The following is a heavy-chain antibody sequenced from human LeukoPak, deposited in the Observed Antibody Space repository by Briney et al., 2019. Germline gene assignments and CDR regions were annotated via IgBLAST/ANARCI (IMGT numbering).Heavy chain of an antibody. CDR3: ASLLPFNWFDP. J-gene: IGHJ5*02. CDR2: IIPIFGTA. V-gene: IGHV1-69*01. CDR1: GGTFSSYA. Sequence: ASVKVSCKASGGTFSSYAISWVRQAPGQGLEWMGGIIPIFGTANYAQKFQGGVTITADESTSTAYMELSSLRSEDTAVYYCASLLPFNWFDPWGQGTLVTVSS.